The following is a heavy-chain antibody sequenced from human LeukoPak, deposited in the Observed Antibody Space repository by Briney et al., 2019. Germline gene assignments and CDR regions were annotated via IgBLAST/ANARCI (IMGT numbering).Heavy chain of an antibody. J-gene: IGHJ4*02. Sequence: PGGSLRLSCAASGFTFSSYSMNWVRQAPGKGLEWVSYISSSSSTIYYADSVKGRFTISRDNAQNSLYLQMNSLRAEDTAVYYCARDGRHSSSWFSEAGLSFDYWGQGTLVTVSS. D-gene: IGHD6-13*01. CDR2: ISSSSSTI. CDR1: GFTFSSYS. CDR3: ARDGRHSSSWFSEAGLSFDY. V-gene: IGHV3-48*01.